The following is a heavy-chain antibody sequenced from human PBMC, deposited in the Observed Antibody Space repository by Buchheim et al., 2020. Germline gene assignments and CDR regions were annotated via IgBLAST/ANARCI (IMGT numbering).Heavy chain of an antibody. CDR3: AIRPGHYDSSGYLNY. D-gene: IGHD3-22*01. CDR1: GFTFSSYA. Sequence: EVQLLESGGGLVQPGGSLRLSCAASGFTFSSYAMSWVRQAPGKGLEWVSASSGSGGSTYYADSVKGRCTISRDNSQHTLYLQMNSLRAEDTAVYYCAIRPGHYDSSGYLNYWGQGTL. J-gene: IGHJ4*02. V-gene: IGHV3-23*01. CDR2: SSGSGGST.